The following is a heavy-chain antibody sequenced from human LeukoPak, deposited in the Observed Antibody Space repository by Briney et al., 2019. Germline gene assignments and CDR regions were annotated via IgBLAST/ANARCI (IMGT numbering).Heavy chain of an antibody. CDR1: GGTFSNYA. CDR2: IIPIFDTT. Sequence: GSSVKVSCKASGGTFSNYAISWVRQAPGQGLEWMGGIIPIFDTTNYAQKFQGRVTITADESTRTAYMDLSTLRSEDTAVYYCARDGVRYDYVWGSYRNDAFDIWGQGTMVTVSP. CDR3: ARDGVRYDYVWGSYRNDAFDI. V-gene: IGHV1-69*01. J-gene: IGHJ3*02. D-gene: IGHD3-16*02.